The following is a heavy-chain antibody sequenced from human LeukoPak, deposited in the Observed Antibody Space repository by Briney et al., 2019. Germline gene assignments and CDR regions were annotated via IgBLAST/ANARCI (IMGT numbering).Heavy chain of an antibody. Sequence: GTSLRLSCAASGFILSNNAMHWVRQAPGKGLDWVAVISHDGRTKYHADSVKGRFTISRDISRNTLYLQMDSLRPEDSALYHCARVASGTYYVIDPWGQGTLVTVSS. CDR3: ARVASGTYYVIDP. J-gene: IGHJ5*02. CDR2: ISHDGRTK. CDR1: GFILSNNA. D-gene: IGHD1-26*01. V-gene: IGHV3-30*04.